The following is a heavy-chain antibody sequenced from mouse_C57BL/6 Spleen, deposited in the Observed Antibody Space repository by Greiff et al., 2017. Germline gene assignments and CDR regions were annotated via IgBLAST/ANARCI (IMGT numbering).Heavy chain of an antibody. CDR2: IYPGDGDT. V-gene: IGHV1-82*01. CDR3: ARGGSYAMDY. Sequence: VQLQQSGPELVKPGASVKISCKASGYAFSSSWMNWVKQRPGKGLEWIGRIYPGDGDTNYNGKFKGKATLTADKSSSTAYMQLSSLTSEDSAVYFCARGGSYAMDYWGQGTSVTGSS. CDR1: GYAFSSSW. D-gene: IGHD1-1*02. J-gene: IGHJ4*01.